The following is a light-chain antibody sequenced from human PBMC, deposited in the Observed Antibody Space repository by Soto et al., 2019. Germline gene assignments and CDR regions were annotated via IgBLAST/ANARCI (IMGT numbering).Light chain of an antibody. V-gene: IGLV2-14*03. CDR3: SSYTSSSTLI. Sequence: QSALTQPASVSGSPGQSITISCTGTSTDVGGYYNYVSWYQQHPGKAPQLIIYDVSNRPSGISDRFSGSKSGSTASLTISGLRAEDEAVYYCSSYTSSSTLIFGGGTQLTVL. CDR2: DVS. CDR1: STDVGGYYNY. J-gene: IGLJ2*01.